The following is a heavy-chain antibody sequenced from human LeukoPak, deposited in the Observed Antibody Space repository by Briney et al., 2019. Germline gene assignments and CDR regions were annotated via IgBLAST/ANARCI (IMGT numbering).Heavy chain of an antibody. CDR1: GFTFSSYN. Sequence: TGGSLRLSCAASGFTFSSYNMNWVRQAPGKGLEWVSSISSSSSYINYANSVKGRFTISRDNAKNSLYLQMNSLRAEDTALYYCARDGVVLPAALSYYYMDVWGKGTTVTVSS. J-gene: IGHJ6*03. CDR2: ISSSSSYI. CDR3: ARDGVVLPAALSYYYMDV. V-gene: IGHV3-21*01. D-gene: IGHD2-2*01.